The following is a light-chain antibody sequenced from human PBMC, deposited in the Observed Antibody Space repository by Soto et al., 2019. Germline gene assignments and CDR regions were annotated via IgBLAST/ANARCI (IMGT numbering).Light chain of an antibody. Sequence: QSALTQPASVSGSPGQSITISCTGTSSDVGPYNYVSWYQHHPGKAPKLLIYEVTKRPSGVSNRFSGSKSGNTASLTISGRQAEDEADYYCSSYTTSSTLVFGGGTKLPVL. CDR2: EVT. CDR1: SSDVGPYNY. CDR3: SSYTTSSTLV. V-gene: IGLV2-14*01. J-gene: IGLJ3*02.